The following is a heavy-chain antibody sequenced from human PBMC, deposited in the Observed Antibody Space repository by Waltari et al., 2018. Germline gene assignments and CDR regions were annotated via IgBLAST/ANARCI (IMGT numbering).Heavy chain of an antibody. V-gene: IGHV4-39*01. CDR2: IYYSGST. CDR3: ARQSGRDGYNSLDY. J-gene: IGHJ4*02. D-gene: IGHD5-12*01. Sequence: QLQLQESGPGLVKPSETLSLTCTVSGGSISSSSYYWGWIRQPPGKGLEWIGSIYYSGSTYYNPSLKSRVTRSVDTSKNQFSLKLSAVTAADTAVYYCARQSGRDGYNSLDYWGQGTLVIVSS. CDR1: GGSISSSSYY.